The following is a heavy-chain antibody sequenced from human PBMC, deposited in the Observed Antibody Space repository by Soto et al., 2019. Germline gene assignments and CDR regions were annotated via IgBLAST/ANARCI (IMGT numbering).Heavy chain of an antibody. CDR2: IYWDDDK. Sequence: QITLKESGPTLVKPTQTLTLTCTFSGFSLSSSGVGVGWIRQPPGKALEWLTFIYWDDDKRYSPSLKSRLNITKDTSKNQVVLTLTDMDPVDTATYYCARLGVAGITYYFDSWGQGTLLTVSS. D-gene: IGHD3-16*01. CDR1: GFSLSSSGVG. J-gene: IGHJ4*02. CDR3: ARLGVAGITYYFDS. V-gene: IGHV2-5*02.